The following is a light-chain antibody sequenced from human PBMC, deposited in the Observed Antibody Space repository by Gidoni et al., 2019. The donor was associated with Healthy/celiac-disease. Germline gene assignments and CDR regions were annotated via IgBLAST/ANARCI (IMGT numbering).Light chain of an antibody. CDR2: EVS. CDR1: SSDVGVYNY. CDR3: SSYTSSSCVV. J-gene: IGLJ2*01. V-gene: IGLV2-14*01. Sequence: QSALTQPASVSGSPGQSIPISCTGTSSDVGVYNYFSWYHQPPGKAPKLMIYEVSNRPSGVSNRFSGSKSGNTASLTISGLQAEDEADYYCSSYTSSSCVVFGGGTKLTVL.